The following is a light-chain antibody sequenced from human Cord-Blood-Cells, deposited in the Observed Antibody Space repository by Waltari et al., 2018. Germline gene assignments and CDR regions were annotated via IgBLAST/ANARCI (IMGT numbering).Light chain of an antibody. V-gene: IGKV3-20*01. CDR3: EQYGSSPWT. CDR1: HSVNSSY. J-gene: IGKJ1*01. CDR2: CAS. Sequence: IVLTQSPGTLPLSPGERATLSCKARHSVNSSYFAWYKQKPGQASGPLIYCASSTATGIPDRFSGSEAETDFTLTISRLERRDISVYYCEQYGSSPWTFDQGTKVKIK.